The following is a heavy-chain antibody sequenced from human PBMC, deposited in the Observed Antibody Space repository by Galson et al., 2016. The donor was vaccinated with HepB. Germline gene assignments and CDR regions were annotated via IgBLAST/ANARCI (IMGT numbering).Heavy chain of an antibody. D-gene: IGHD1-26*01. J-gene: IGHJ6*02. V-gene: IGHV3-48*03. Sequence: SLRLSCAASGXTFSXXXMNXVXQAXGKGLEWVSYISSADSTIFYADSVKGRFTISRDDAKNSLFLQMNSLRDEDTAVYYCARDSSGGIVGIRGGGGWGMDVWGQGTTVTVSS. CDR3: ARDSSGGIVGIRGGGGWGMDV. CDR2: ISSADSTI. CDR1: GXTFSXXX.